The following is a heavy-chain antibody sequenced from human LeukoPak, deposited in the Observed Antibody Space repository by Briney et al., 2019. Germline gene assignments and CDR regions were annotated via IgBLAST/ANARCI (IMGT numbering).Heavy chain of an antibody. CDR1: GFSFSSYA. CDR3: AKVEYMRGFDY. J-gene: IGHJ4*02. CDR2: ISDTGTST. V-gene: IGHV3-23*01. Sequence: PGGSLRLSCAASGFSFSSYAMTWVRQAPGKGLEWVSDISDTGTSTHYADSVKGRFTISRDNSKKTLYLQMNSLRAEDTAVYYCAKVEYMRGFDYWGQGTLVTVSS. D-gene: IGHD6-6*01.